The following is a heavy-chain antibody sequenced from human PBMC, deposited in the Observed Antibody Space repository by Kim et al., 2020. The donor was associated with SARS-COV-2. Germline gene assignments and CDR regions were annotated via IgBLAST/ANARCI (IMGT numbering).Heavy chain of an antibody. V-gene: IGHV3-23*01. D-gene: IGHD2-21*01. CDR1: GFTFDTYA. CDR3: AKMVIMDGYNYFYYYAMDV. CDR2: IRGGAGNK. J-gene: IGHJ6*02. Sequence: GGSLRLSCVASGFTFDTYAMSWVRQAPGKGLEWVAVIRGGAGNKFYADSVRGRFTISRDNSKNTLYLQMNSLRDEDTALYYCAKMVIMDGYNYFYYYAMDVWGQGTTVTVSS.